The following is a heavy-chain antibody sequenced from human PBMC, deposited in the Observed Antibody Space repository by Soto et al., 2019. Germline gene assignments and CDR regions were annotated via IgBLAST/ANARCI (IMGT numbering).Heavy chain of an antibody. Sequence: EVQLLESGGGLVQPGGSLRLSCAASGFTFSSYAMNWVRQAPGKGLEWVSVISGSGGSTYYADSVKGRFTISRDNSKNTLYLQRNSLRGEDTAVYYCASRSSGWYLDYWGQGTLVTVSS. CDR1: GFTFSSYA. V-gene: IGHV3-23*01. J-gene: IGHJ4*02. CDR2: ISGSGGST. CDR3: ASRSSGWYLDY. D-gene: IGHD6-19*01.